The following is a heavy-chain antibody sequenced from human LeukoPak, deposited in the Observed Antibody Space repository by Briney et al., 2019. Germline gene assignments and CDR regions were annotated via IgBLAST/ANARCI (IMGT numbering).Heavy chain of an antibody. Sequence: SETLSLTCTVSGGSISSSSYYWGWIRQPPGKGLEWIGSIYNSGSTYYNPSLKSRVTISVDTSKNQFSLQLTSVTAADTAVYYCARVLTATMHSWGQGTLVTVSS. CDR1: GGSISSSSYY. CDR3: ARVLTATMHS. J-gene: IGHJ4*02. CDR2: IYNSGST. D-gene: IGHD1-7*01. V-gene: IGHV4-39*07.